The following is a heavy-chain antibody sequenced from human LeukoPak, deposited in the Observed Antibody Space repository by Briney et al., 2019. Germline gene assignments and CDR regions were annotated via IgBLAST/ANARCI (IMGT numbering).Heavy chain of an antibody. J-gene: IGHJ6*03. V-gene: IGHV1-8*01. CDR3: ARAQTWELLLKTFYYYYMDV. Sequence: ASVNVSCKASGYTFTSYDINWVRQATGQGLEWVGWMNPNRGNTGYAQKFQGRVTMTRNTSISTAYMELSSLRSEDTAVYYCARAQTWELLLKTFYYYYMDVWGKGTTVTVSS. CDR2: MNPNRGNT. D-gene: IGHD1-26*01. CDR1: GYTFTSYD.